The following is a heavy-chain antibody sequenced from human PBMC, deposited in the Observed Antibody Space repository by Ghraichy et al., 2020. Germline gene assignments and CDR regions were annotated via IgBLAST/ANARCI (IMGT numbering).Heavy chain of an antibody. CDR3: ARDGYNAYYYYGMDV. CDR2: INPNSGGT. Sequence: ASVKVSCKASGYTFTGFYMHWVRQAPGQGLEWMGWINPNSGGTNYAQKFQGRVTMTRDTSISTAYMELSRLRSDDTAVYYCARDGYNAYYYYGMDVWGQGTTVTVSS. D-gene: IGHD5-24*01. V-gene: IGHV1-2*02. CDR1: GYTFTGFY. J-gene: IGHJ6*02.